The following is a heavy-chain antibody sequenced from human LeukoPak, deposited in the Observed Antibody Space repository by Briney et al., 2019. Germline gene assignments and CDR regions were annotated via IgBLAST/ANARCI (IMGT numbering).Heavy chain of an antibody. CDR1: GFTLSEYG. J-gene: IGHJ5*02. D-gene: IGHD3-22*01. CDR2: LSYDGSDR. V-gene: IGHV3-30*01. CDR3: ARDRINMMVLVHDSGLDL. Sequence: GGSLRLSCAASGFTLSEYGIHWVRQAPGKGLAWVAFLSYDGSDRYYADSVNGRFTISRDISSDTVSLQMNSLRVEDTALYFCARDRINMMVLVHDSGLDLWGQGTLVTVSS.